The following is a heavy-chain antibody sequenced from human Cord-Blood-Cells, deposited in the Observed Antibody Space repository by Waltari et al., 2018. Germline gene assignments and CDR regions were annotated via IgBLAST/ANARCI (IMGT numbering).Heavy chain of an antibody. D-gene: IGHD6-13*01. V-gene: IGHV1-8*01. CDR1: GYTFTSYD. CDR2: MNPNSGNT. Sequence: QVQLVQSGAEVKKPGASVKASCKAPGYTFTSYDINWVRRATGQGLEWMGWMNPNSGNTGYAQKFQGRVTMTRNTSISTAYMELSSLGSEDTAVYYCIAAAGQGSHNWFDPWGQGTLVTVSS. J-gene: IGHJ5*02. CDR3: IAAAGQGSHNWFDP.